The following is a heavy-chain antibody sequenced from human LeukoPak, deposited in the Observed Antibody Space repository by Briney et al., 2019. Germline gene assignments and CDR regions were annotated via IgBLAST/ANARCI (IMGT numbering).Heavy chain of an antibody. CDR2: ISYDGSNK. Sequence: TGGSLRLSCAASGFTFSSYGMHWVRQAPGRGLEWVAVISYDGSNKYYADSVKGRFTISRDNSKNTLYLQMNSLRAEDTAVYYCAKEGTMVRGVFDYWGQGTLVTVSS. V-gene: IGHV3-30*18. CDR3: AKEGTMVRGVFDY. CDR1: GFTFSSYG. J-gene: IGHJ4*02. D-gene: IGHD3-10*01.